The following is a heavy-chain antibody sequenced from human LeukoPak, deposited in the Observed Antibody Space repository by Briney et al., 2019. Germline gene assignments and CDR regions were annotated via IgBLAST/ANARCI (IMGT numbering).Heavy chain of an antibody. CDR1: GFIFSSYE. J-gene: IGHJ6*03. Sequence: PGGSLRLSCAASGFIFSSYEMNWVRQAPGKGLEWVSYISSSGTTIYYADTVKGRFTISRDNAKNSLYLQMNSLRAEDTAVYYCAKGRSSGYWGSGYYYYYYMDVWGKGTTVTISS. D-gene: IGHD3-22*01. CDR3: AKGRSSGYWGSGYYYYYYMDV. CDR2: ISSSGTTI. V-gene: IGHV3-48*03.